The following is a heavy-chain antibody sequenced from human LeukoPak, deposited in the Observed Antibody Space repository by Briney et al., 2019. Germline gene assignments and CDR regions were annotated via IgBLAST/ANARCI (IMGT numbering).Heavy chain of an antibody. J-gene: IGHJ4*02. CDR2: ISSSTSYI. CDR1: GFTFSSYS. Sequence: GGSLRLSCAASGFTFSSYSMNWIRQAPGKGLEWVSSISSSTSYIYYADSVKGRFTISRDIAKNTLYLQMNSLRPEDTAVYHCVKDFVGVEEFWGQGTLVTVSS. D-gene: IGHD3-16*01. CDR3: VKDFVGVEEF. V-gene: IGHV3-21*01.